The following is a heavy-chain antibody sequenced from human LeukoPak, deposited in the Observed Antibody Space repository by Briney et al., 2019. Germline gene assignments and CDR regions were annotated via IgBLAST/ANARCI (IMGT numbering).Heavy chain of an antibody. V-gene: IGHV1-18*01. D-gene: IGHD3-22*01. CDR1: GFTFTSYG. J-gene: IGHJ4*02. CDR2: ISAYNGNT. CDR3: ARHYDSSGSTFDS. Sequence: ASVKVSCKASGFTFTSYGIGWVRQAPGQGLEWMGWISAYNGNTNYAQKLQGRVTMTTDASTSTAYMELRSLRSDDTAVYYCARHYDSSGSTFDSWGQGTLVTVSS.